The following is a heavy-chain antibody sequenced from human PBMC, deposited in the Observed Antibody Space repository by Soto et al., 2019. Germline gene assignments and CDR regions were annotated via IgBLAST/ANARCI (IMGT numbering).Heavy chain of an antibody. D-gene: IGHD6-6*01. CDR3: ARTAARPGYYYGMDV. CDR1: GYTFTGYY. Sequence: QVPLVQSGAEVKKPGASVKVSCKASGYTFTGYYMHWVRQAPGQGLEWMGWIDPNSGGTNYAQKFQGWVTMTRDMSISTAYMELGRLRSDDTAVYYCARTAARPGYYYGMDVWGQGTTVTVSS. CDR2: IDPNSGGT. V-gene: IGHV1-2*04. J-gene: IGHJ6*02.